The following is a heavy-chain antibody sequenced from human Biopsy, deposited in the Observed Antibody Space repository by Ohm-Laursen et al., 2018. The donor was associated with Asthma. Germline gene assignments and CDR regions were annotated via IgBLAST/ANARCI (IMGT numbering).Heavy chain of an antibody. V-gene: IGHV3-30*03. CDR1: GFTFSSYG. CDR2: LTFDATNK. D-gene: IGHD3-22*01. CDR3: ARRGYDSEGYDWYFGMDV. J-gene: IGHJ6*02. Sequence: SLRLSCAASGFTFSSYGMHWVRQAPGKGLEWVAGLTFDATNKYYADSVKGRFSVSRDNSRNTLYLLINSLRAEDTAVYYCARRGYDSEGYDWYFGMDVWGQGTTVTVSS.